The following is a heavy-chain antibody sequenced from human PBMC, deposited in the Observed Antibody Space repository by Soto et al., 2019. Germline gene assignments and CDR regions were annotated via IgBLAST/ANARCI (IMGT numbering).Heavy chain of an antibody. V-gene: IGHV3-53*01. CDR2: LYDVDGS. Sequence: DVQLVESGGGLIQPGESLRLSCAAFGLTISGKKYVAWVRQAPGTRLEWVSALYDVDGSFYADSVKGRFTTSSDSSKTTVYLQMNDLRPDDTAVYYCATWHEREHAYDVWGQGTTVTVSS. J-gene: IGHJ3*01. CDR3: ATWHEREHAYDV. D-gene: IGHD1-1*01. CDR1: GLTISGKKY.